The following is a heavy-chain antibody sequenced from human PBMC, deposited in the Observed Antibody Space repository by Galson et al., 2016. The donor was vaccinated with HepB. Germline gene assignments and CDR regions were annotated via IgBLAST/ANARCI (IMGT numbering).Heavy chain of an antibody. CDR1: GYSFTSYW. Sequence: QSGAEVKKPGESLKISCKGSGYSFTSYWIGWVRQMPGKGLEWVGIIYPADSDTRYSPSFQGQVTISVDKSISTAYLHWRSLKASDTAMYYCARHGAGVAMPLFYYGMDVWGQGTTVTVFS. CDR2: IYPADSDT. D-gene: IGHD2-2*01. CDR3: ARHGAGVAMPLFYYGMDV. V-gene: IGHV5-51*01. J-gene: IGHJ6*02.